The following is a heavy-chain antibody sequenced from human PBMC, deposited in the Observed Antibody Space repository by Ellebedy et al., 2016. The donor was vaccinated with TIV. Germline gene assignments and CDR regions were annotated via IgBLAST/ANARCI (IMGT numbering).Heavy chain of an antibody. D-gene: IGHD3-10*01. J-gene: IGHJ5*02. V-gene: IGHV3-7*03. CDR3: ARGGSGPLGPNWFDP. CDR2: IQQDGGET. Sequence: GGSLRLSCAASGFTFTDYWMTWARKAPGKGLEWVAIIQQDGGETSYVDAAKGRFTTSRDNAKRSPYLQMNSLRAENTAIYYCARGGSGPLGPNWFDPWGQGTLVTVSS. CDR1: GFTFTDYW.